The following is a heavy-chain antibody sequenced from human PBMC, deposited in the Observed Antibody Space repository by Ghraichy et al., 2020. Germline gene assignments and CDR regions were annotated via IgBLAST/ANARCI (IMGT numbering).Heavy chain of an antibody. D-gene: IGHD6-6*01. V-gene: IGHV1-24*01. CDR2: FDPEDGET. CDR3: ATKPRVLYGMDV. CDR1: GYTLTELS. J-gene: IGHJ6*02. Sequence: ASVKVSCKVSGYTLTELSMHWVRQAPGKGLEWMGGFDPEDGETIYAQKFQGRVTMTEDTSTDTAYMELSSLRSEDTAVYYCATKPRVLYGMDVWGQGTTVTVSS.